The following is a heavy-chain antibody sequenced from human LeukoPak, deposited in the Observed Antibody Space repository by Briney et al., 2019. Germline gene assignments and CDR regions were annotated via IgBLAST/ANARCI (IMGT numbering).Heavy chain of an antibody. Sequence: GGSLRLSCASSVFTFSDYYMSWIRQAPGKGLEGVSYISSSGSTIYYADSVKGRFTISRDNTKNSLYLKMNSLRAEDTAVYYCARGMRDYGVPYYFDYWGQGTLVTVPS. J-gene: IGHJ4*02. CDR1: VFTFSDYY. CDR2: ISSSGSTI. V-gene: IGHV3-11*01. CDR3: ARGMRDYGVPYYFDY. D-gene: IGHD4-17*01.